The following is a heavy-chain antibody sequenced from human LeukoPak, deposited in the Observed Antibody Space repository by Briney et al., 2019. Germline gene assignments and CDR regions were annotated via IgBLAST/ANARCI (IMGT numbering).Heavy chain of an antibody. CDR2: IIPIFGTA. CDR1: GGTFSSYA. D-gene: IGHD3-9*01. J-gene: IGHJ6*02. CDR3: ARGEDYDILTGYYYYGMDV. V-gene: IGHV1-69*13. Sequence: GASVKVSCKASGGTFSSYAISWVRRAPGQGLEWMGGIIPIFGTANYAQKFQGRVTITADESTSTAYMELSSLRSEDTAVYYCARGEDYDILTGYYYYGMDVWGQGTTVTVSS.